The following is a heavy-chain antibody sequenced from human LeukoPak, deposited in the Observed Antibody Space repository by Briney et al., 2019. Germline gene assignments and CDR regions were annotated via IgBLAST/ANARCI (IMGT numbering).Heavy chain of an antibody. Sequence: SETLSLTCTVSGGSISSGSYYWGWIRQPPGKGLEWIGSIYYSGNTYYNPSLKSRVTISVDTSKNQFSLKLSSVTAADTAVYYCASSPGDRYFDYWGQGTLVTVSS. CDR3: ASSPGDRYFDY. J-gene: IGHJ4*02. CDR1: GGSISSGSYY. CDR2: IYYSGNT. V-gene: IGHV4-39*01. D-gene: IGHD7-27*01.